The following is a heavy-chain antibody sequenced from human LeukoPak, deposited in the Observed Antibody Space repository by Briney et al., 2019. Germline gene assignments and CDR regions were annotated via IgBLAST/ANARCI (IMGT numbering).Heavy chain of an antibody. Sequence: GGSLRLSCAASGFSVSSFDMNWVRQAPGKGLEWLSYISSSGSGILYADSVKGRFTISRDNAKNSLYLQMNSLRDEDTAVYYCARGGDYDYWGQGTLVTVSS. J-gene: IGHJ4*02. CDR1: GFSVSSFD. D-gene: IGHD4-17*01. V-gene: IGHV3-48*02. CDR3: ARGGDYDY. CDR2: ISSSGSGI.